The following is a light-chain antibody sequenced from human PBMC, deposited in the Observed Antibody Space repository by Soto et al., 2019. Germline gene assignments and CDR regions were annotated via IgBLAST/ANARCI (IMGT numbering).Light chain of an antibody. V-gene: IGKV3-20*01. Sequence: EIVLTQSPGTLSLSPGERATLSCRASQSVSSSYLAWFQQKPGQAPSLLIYGASSGATGIPDRFSGSGSGTDFTLTISRLEPEDFAVYYCQQYGSSPPITFGQGTRLEI. CDR2: GAS. CDR1: QSVSSSY. CDR3: QQYGSSPPIT. J-gene: IGKJ5*01.